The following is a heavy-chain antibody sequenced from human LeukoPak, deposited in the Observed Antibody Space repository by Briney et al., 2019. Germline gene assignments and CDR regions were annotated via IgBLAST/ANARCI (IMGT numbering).Heavy chain of an antibody. V-gene: IGHV3-33*01. CDR1: GFTFSSNG. J-gene: IGHJ4*02. CDR3: ARGHDYGDY. CDR2: IGFDGTNK. Sequence: GGSLRLSCAASGFTFSSNGMHWVRRAPGKGLEWVAVIGFDGTNKYYADSVKGRFTISRDNSKNTLYLQMNSLRAEDTAVYYCARGHDYGDYWGQGTLVTVSS.